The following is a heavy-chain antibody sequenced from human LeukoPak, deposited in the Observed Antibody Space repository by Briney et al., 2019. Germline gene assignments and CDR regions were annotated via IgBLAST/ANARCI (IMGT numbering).Heavy chain of an antibody. V-gene: IGHV3-23*01. CDR3: AKDRTYDSSSRFAP. J-gene: IGHJ5*02. D-gene: IGHD6-13*01. CDR1: GFTFTSHA. CDR2: ISGSGAKI. Sequence: GSLRLSCAASGFTFTSHAMSWVRQAPGKGLEWVSGISGSGAKIYSAGSVKGRFTISRDNSKNMLFLQMSGLRAEDTAVYYCAKDRTYDSSSRFAPWGQGTLVTVSS.